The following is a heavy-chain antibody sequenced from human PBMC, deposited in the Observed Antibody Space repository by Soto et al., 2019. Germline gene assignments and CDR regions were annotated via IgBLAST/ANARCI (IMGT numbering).Heavy chain of an antibody. CDR2: ISRGGSS. V-gene: IGHV4-59*01. CDR3: ARGYWFDP. J-gene: IGHJ5*02. CDR1: GGSIFSDD. Sequence: SETLSLTCTVSGGSIFSDDRTWIRQPPGKGLEWIGYISRGGSSRYAPSLKGRVTFSTDTSKNQVSLKLTYVTVADTAVYYCARGYWFDPWGPGTLVTVS.